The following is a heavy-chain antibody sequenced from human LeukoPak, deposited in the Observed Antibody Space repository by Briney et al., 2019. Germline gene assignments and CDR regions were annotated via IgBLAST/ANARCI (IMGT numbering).Heavy chain of an antibody. V-gene: IGHV3-74*01. CDR2: INSDGSST. CDR3: VREGRGGYYGFDY. CDR1: GFTFSSSW. Sequence: PGGSLRLACAASGFTFSSSWMHWVRQAPGKGLVWISRINSDGSSTNYADSVKGRFTISRDNAQNTLYLQMNSLRAEDTAVYYCVREGRGGYYGFDYWGQGTLVTVSS. J-gene: IGHJ4*02. D-gene: IGHD3-3*01.